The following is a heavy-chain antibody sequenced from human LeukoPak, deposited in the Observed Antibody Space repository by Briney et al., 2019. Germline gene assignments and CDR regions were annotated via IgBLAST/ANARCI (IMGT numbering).Heavy chain of an antibody. CDR2: IIPILGIA. Sequence: SMKVSCKASGGTFSSYAISWVRQAPGQGLEWMGRIIPILGIANYAQKFQGRVTITADKSTSTAYMELSSLRSEDTAVYYCARGLSTVTQGWGQGTLVTVSS. D-gene: IGHD4-17*01. V-gene: IGHV1-69*04. CDR3: ARGLSTVTQG. J-gene: IGHJ4*02. CDR1: GGTFSSYA.